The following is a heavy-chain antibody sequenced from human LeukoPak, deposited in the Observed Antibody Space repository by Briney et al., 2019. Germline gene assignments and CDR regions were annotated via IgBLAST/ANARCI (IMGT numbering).Heavy chain of an antibody. CDR2: IRYDGSNK. CDR3: AKDRKRYFDWPYYFDY. D-gene: IGHD3-9*01. V-gene: IGHV3-30*02. Sequence: PGGSLRLSCAASGFTFSSYGMHWVRQAPGKGLEWVAFIRYDGSNKYYADSVKGRFTISRDNSKNTLYLQMNSLRAEDTAVYYCAKDRKRYFDWPYYFDYWGQGTLVTVSS. CDR1: GFTFSSYG. J-gene: IGHJ4*02.